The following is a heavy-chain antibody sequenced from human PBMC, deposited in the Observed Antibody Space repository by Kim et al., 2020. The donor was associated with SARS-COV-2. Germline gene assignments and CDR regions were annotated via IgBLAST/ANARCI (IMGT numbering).Heavy chain of an antibody. Sequence: GGSLRLSCAASGFTFSSYGMHWVRQAPGKGLEWVAVIWYDGSNKYYADSVKGRFTISRDNSKNTLYLQMNSLRAEDTAVYYCARDLGYSSSWYTPYYGMDVWGQGTTVTVSS. CDR3: ARDLGYSSSWYTPYYGMDV. CDR2: IWYDGSNK. CDR1: GFTFSSYG. V-gene: IGHV3-33*01. D-gene: IGHD6-13*01. J-gene: IGHJ6*02.